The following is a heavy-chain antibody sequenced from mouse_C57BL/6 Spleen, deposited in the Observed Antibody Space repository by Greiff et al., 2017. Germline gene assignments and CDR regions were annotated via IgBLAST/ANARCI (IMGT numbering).Heavy chain of an antibody. CDR2: IYPGDGDT. Sequence: QVQLQQSGPELVKPGASVKISCKASGYAFSSSWMNWVKQRPGKGLEWIGRIYPGDGDTNYNGKFKGKATLTANKSSSTAYMQLSSLTSEDSAVYFCARRDGSSSFGYWGQGTTLTVSS. J-gene: IGHJ2*01. CDR1: GYAFSSSW. CDR3: ARRDGSSSFGY. V-gene: IGHV1-82*01. D-gene: IGHD1-1*01.